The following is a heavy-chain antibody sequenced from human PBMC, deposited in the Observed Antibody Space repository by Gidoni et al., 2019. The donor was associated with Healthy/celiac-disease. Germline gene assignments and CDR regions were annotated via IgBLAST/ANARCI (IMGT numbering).Heavy chain of an antibody. CDR3: AREGGYSYGLEYDAFDI. V-gene: IGHV3-21*01. CDR1: GFTFSRYS. D-gene: IGHD5-18*01. CDR2: ISSSSSYI. J-gene: IGHJ3*02. Sequence: EVQLVESGGGLVKPGGSLRLSCAASGFTFSRYSMNWVRQAPGKGLEWVSSISSSSSYIYYADSVKGRFTISRDNAKNSLYLQMNSLRAEDTAVYYCAREGGYSYGLEYDAFDIWGQGTMVTVSS.